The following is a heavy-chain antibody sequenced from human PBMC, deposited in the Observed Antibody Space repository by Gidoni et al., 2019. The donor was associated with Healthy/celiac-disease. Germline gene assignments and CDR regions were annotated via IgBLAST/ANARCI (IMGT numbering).Heavy chain of an antibody. CDR2: ISWNSGSI. Sequence: EVQLVESGGGLVQPGGSLRLSCAASGSTFDDYAMHWVRQAPGKGLEWVSGISWNSGSIGYADSVKGRFTISRDNAKNSLYLQMNSLRAEDTALYYCAKELEMATIGVHAFDIWGQGTMVTVSS. CDR3: AKELEMATIGVHAFDI. CDR1: GSTFDDYA. J-gene: IGHJ3*02. D-gene: IGHD5-12*01. V-gene: IGHV3-9*01.